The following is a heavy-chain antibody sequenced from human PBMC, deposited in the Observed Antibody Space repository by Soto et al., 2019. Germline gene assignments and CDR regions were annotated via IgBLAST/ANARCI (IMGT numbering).Heavy chain of an antibody. CDR2: IHHSGTT. V-gene: IGHV4-4*02. CDR3: ARVRQYCSGTSCYLDP. D-gene: IGHD2-2*01. Sequence: SETLSLTCCVSGGYIISSNWCHCFRQPPEKGLEWIGEIHHSGTTNYNPSLKSRVAISVDKSKNQFSLKLNSVTAADTAVYYCARVRQYCSGTSCYLDPWGQGTLVTVSS. J-gene: IGHJ5*02. CDR1: GGYIISSNW.